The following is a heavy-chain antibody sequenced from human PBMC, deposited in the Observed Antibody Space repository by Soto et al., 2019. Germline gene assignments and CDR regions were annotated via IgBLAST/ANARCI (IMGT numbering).Heavy chain of an antibody. J-gene: IGHJ6*02. CDR1: GGSISSSSYY. Sequence: PSETLSLTCTVSGGSISSSSYYWGWIRQPPGKGLEWIGSIYYSGSTYYNPSLKRRVTISVDTSKNQFSLRLSSVTAADTAVYYCARLPISPYYYYGMEVWGQGTTVTVSS. CDR2: IYYSGST. V-gene: IGHV4-39*01. D-gene: IGHD2-2*02. CDR3: ARLPISPYYYYGMEV.